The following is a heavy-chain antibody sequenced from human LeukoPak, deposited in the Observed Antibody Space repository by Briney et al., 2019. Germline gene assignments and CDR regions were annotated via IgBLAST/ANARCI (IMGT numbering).Heavy chain of an antibody. CDR2: IYYSGST. CDR3: ARVTTGRDSGYYYYMDV. D-gene: IGHD1-1*01. V-gene: IGHV4-31*03. Sequence: SETLSLTCTVSGGSISSDGYYWSWIRQHPGKGLEWIGYIYYSGSTYYNPSLKSRVTISVDTSKNQFSLKLSSVTAADTAVYYCARVTTGRDSGYYYYMDVWGKGTTVTVSS. J-gene: IGHJ6*03. CDR1: GGSISSDGYY.